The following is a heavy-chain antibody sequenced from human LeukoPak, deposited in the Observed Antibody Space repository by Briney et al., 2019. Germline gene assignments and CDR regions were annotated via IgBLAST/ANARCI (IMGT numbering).Heavy chain of an antibody. CDR1: GGSISSTNYY. J-gene: IGHJ5*02. CDR2: LYYSGST. V-gene: IGHV4-39*07. D-gene: IGHD6-13*01. Sequence: PSETLSLTCTVSGGSISSTNYYWGWIRQPPGKGLEWIGSLYYSGSTYYNPSLKSRVTISVDTSKNQFSLKLSSVTAADTAVYYCAREKGLDSNTWLSSPVNWFDPWGQGTLVTVSS. CDR3: AREKGLDSNTWLSSPVNWFDP.